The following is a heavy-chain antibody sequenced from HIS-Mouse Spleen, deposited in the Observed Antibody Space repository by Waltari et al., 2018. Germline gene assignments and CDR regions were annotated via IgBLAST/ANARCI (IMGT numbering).Heavy chain of an antibody. CDR1: GCSISSSSYY. V-gene: IGHV4-39*07. Sequence: QLQLQESGPGLVKPSETLSLTCTVSGCSISSSSYYRGWIRQPPGKGLEWIGSIYYSGSTYYNPSLKSRVTISVDTSKNQFSLKLSSVTAADTAVYYCAVDYSNFDAFDIWGQGTMVTVSS. CDR2: IYYSGST. J-gene: IGHJ3*02. D-gene: IGHD4-4*01. CDR3: AVDYSNFDAFDI.